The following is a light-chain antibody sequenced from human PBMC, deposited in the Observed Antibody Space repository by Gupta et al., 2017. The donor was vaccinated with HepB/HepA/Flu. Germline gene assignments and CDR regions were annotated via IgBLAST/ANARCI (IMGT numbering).Light chain of an antibody. CDR3: QQYDNLPRT. V-gene: IGKV1-33*01. CDR1: QDISNY. J-gene: IGKJ4*02. CDR2: DAS. Sequence: IQMTQSPSSLSASVGDRVTITCQASQDISNYLNWYQQKPGKAPKLLIYDASNLETGVPSRFSGRGSGTDFTFTISSLQPEDIATYYCQQYDNLPRTFGGGTKVEIK.